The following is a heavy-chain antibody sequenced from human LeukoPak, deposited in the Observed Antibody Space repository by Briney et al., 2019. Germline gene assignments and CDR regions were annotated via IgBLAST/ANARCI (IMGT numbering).Heavy chain of an antibody. CDR2: IYHSGST. CDR1: GYSISSGYY. D-gene: IGHD6-19*01. CDR3: ARSTYSSGRNWFDP. V-gene: IGHV4-38-2*02. Sequence: PSETLSLTCTVSGYSISSGYYWGWIRQPPGKGLEWIGSIYHSGSTYYNPSLKSRVTISVDTSKNQFSLKLSSVTAADTAVYYCARSTYSSGRNWFDPWGQGTLVTVSS. J-gene: IGHJ5*02.